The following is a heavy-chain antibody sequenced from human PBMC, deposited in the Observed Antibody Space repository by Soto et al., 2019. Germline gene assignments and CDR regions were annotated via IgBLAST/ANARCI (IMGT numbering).Heavy chain of an antibody. CDR3: AHRPSGWYLFGY. Sequence: QITLKESGPTLVRPTQTLTLTCTFSGFSLSTSGLGVGWIRQPPGKALEWLALIYWNDDKRYSPSLKARLTITKDTSKTQVVLTMTNMDPVDTATYYCAHRPSGWYLFGYWGQGTLVTVSS. D-gene: IGHD6-19*01. V-gene: IGHV2-5*01. CDR1: GFSLSTSGLG. CDR2: IYWNDDK. J-gene: IGHJ4*02.